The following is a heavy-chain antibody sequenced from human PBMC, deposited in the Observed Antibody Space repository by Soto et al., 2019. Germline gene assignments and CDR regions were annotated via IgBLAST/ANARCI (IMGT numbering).Heavy chain of an antibody. CDR3: AKSGPIAARPSYYYGMDV. CDR2: ISYDGSNK. Sequence: GGSLRLSCAASGFTFSSYGMHWVRQAPGKGLEWVAVISYDGSNKYYADSVKGRFTISRDNSKNTLYLQMNSLRAGDTAVYYRAKSGPIAARPSYYYGMDVWGQGTTVTVSS. CDR1: GFTFSSYG. D-gene: IGHD6-6*01. V-gene: IGHV3-30*18. J-gene: IGHJ6*02.